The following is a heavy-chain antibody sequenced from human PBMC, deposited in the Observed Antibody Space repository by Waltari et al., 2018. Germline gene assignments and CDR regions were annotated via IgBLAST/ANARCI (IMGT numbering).Heavy chain of an antibody. CDR3: ARSCRQAAAGPLGY. D-gene: IGHD6-13*01. CDR1: GFTFSLYS. J-gene: IGHJ4*02. CDR2: ISSSSSYI. V-gene: IGHV3-21*03. Sequence: EVQLVVSGGGLVKTGGFLGLSCAASGFTFSLYSRNWVRQDPGKGLEWVSSISSSSSYIYYADSVKGRFTISRDNAKNSLYLQMNSLGAEDTAVYYCARSCRQAAAGPLGYWGQGTLVTVSS.